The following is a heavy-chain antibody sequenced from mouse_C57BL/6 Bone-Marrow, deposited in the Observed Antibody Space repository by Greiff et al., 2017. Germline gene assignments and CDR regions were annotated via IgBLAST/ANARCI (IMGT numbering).Heavy chain of an antibody. J-gene: IGHJ4*01. V-gene: IGHV1-66*01. CDR1: GYSFTSYY. Sequence: QVQLQQSGPELVKPGASVKISCKASGYSFTSYYIHWVKQRPGQGLEWIGWIYPGSGNTKYNEKFKGKATLTADTSSSTAYMQLSSLTSEDSAVYCCGNPDSSGYAMDYWGQGTSVTVSS. CDR2: IYPGSGNT. D-gene: IGHD3-2*02. CDR3: GNPDSSGYAMDY.